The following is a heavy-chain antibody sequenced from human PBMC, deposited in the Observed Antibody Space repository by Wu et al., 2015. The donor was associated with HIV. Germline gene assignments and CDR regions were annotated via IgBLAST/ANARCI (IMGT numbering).Heavy chain of an antibody. CDR2: INPNSGGT. CDR3: ARPHAGIGYYYDSSGYYHTSYYFDY. CDR1: GYTFTGYY. V-gene: IGHV1-2*02. Sequence: QVQLVQSGAEVKKPGASVKVSCKASGYTFTGYYMHWVRQAPGQGLEWMGWINPNSGGTNYAQKFQGRVTMTRDTSISTAYMELSRLRSDDTAVYYCARPHAGIGYYYDSSGYYHTSYYFDYWGQGTLVTVSS. J-gene: IGHJ4*02. D-gene: IGHD3-22*01.